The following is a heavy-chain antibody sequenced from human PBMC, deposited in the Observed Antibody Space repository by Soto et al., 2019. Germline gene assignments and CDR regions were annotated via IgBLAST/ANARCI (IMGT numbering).Heavy chain of an antibody. CDR1: GGSISSYY. CDR2: IYYSGST. J-gene: IGHJ5*02. V-gene: IGHV4-59*08. CDR3: ARHNSSRGLFDP. D-gene: IGHD6-13*01. Sequence: TSETLSLTCTVSGGSISSYYWSWIRQPPGKGLEWIGYIYYSGSTNYNPSLKSRVTISVDTSKNQFSLKLSSVTAADTAVYYCARHNSSRGLFDPWGQGTLVTVSS.